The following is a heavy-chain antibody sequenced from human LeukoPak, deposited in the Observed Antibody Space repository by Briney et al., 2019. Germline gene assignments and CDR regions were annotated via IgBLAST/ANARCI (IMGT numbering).Heavy chain of an antibody. D-gene: IGHD6-19*01. Sequence: GGSLRLSCAASGFTLRSYDMHWVRQVRGKGLEWVSAIGISDDTYYQGSVKGRFTISRENAKNSWYLQMNSLTAGDTAVYYCARGGIQVSGIDEIDYWGQGTLVTVSS. V-gene: IGHV3-13*01. J-gene: IGHJ4*02. CDR3: ARGGIQVSGIDEIDY. CDR2: IGISDDT. CDR1: GFTLRSYD.